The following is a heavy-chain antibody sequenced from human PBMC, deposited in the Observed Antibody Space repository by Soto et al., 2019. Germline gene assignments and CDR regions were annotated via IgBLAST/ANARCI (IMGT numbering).Heavy chain of an antibody. CDR2: IIPILGIA. Sequence: GASVKVSCKASGGTFSSYTISWVRQAPGQGLEWMGRIIPILGIANYAQKFQGRVTITADKSTSTAYMELSSLRSEDTAVYYCLQPHPKSPPQAFDIWGQGTMVTVSS. CDR1: GGTFSSYT. V-gene: IGHV1-69*02. CDR3: LQPHPKSPPQAFDI. J-gene: IGHJ3*02.